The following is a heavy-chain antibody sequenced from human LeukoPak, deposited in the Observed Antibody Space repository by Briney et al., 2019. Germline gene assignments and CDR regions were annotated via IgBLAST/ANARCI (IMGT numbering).Heavy chain of an antibody. CDR1: GFTFSSYS. Sequence: GGSLRLSCAASGFTFSSYSMNWVRQAPGKGLEWVSVIYSGGSTYYADSVKGRFTISRDNSKNTLYLQMNSLRAEDTAVYYCARDLPMVVSYYGMDVWGQGTTVTVSS. V-gene: IGHV3-66*02. CDR3: ARDLPMVVSYYGMDV. CDR2: IYSGGST. D-gene: IGHD3-10*01. J-gene: IGHJ6*02.